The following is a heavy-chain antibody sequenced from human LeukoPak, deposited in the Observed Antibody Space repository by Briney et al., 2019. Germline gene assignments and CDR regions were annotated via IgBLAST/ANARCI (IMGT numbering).Heavy chain of an antibody. CDR2: INSDGGTT. CDR1: GFTFGTYW. V-gene: IGHV3-74*01. CDR3: AREGASISHDFDY. D-gene: IGHD2-2*01. J-gene: IGHJ4*02. Sequence: GGSLRLSCGASGFTFGTYWMHWVRQAPGKGLVWVSGINSDGGTTTYADSVKGRFTISRDNAKNSLYLQMNSLRAEDTAVYYCAREGASISHDFDYWGQGTLVTVSS.